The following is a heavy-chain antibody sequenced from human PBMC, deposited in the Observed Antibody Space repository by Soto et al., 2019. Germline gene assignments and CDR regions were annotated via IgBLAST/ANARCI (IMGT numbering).Heavy chain of an antibody. CDR1: GFNFSTYW. CDR3: ARPLGWRDAFDI. Sequence: GGSLRLSCAASGFNFSTYWMSWVRQAPGKGLEWVANINQAGDEKYYVDSVEGRFTISRDNAKNSLYLQMNSLRAEDTAVYYCARPLGWRDAFDIWGQGTMVTVS. J-gene: IGHJ3*02. CDR2: INQAGDEK. D-gene: IGHD6-19*01. V-gene: IGHV3-7*01.